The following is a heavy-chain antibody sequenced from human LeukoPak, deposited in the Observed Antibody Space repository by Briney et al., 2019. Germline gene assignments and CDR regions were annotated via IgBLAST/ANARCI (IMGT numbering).Heavy chain of an antibody. CDR2: ISGSGGST. J-gene: IGHJ4*02. D-gene: IGHD3-22*01. CDR3: AKGRDSSGYYFPYFDY. CDR1: GFTFSSYA. Sequence: GGSLRLSCAAPGFTFSSYAMSWVRQAPGKGLEWVSAISGSGGSTYYADSVKGRFTISRDNSKNTLYLQMNSLRAKDTAVYYCAKGRDSSGYYFPYFDYWGQGTLVTVSS. V-gene: IGHV3-23*01.